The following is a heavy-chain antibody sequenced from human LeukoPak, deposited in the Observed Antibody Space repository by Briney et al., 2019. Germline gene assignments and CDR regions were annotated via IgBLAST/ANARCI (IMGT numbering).Heavy chain of an antibody. CDR2: IYTSGST. Sequence: PSQTLSLTCTVSGGSISSGSYYWSWIRQPAGKGLEWIGCIYTSGSTNYNPSLKSRVTISVDTSKNQFSLKLSSVTAADTAVYYCARSTAGTFDFDYWDQGTLVTVSS. V-gene: IGHV4-61*02. J-gene: IGHJ4*02. CDR3: ARSTAGTFDFDY. D-gene: IGHD6-19*01. CDR1: GGSISSGSYY.